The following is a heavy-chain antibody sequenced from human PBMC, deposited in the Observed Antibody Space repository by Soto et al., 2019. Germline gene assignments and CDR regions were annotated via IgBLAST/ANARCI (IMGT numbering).Heavy chain of an antibody. V-gene: IGHV1-18*04. J-gene: IGHJ4*02. D-gene: IGHD3-3*01. CDR2: ISAYNGNT. CDR1: GYTFTSYG. CDR3: ARSYDFWSGYYYFDY. Sequence: ASVQVSCKACGYTFTSYGSSWVRQAPGQGLEWMGWISAYNGNTNYAQKLQGRVTMTTDTSTSRAYMELRSLRSDDTAVYYCARSYDFWSGYYYFDYWGQGTPVTVSS.